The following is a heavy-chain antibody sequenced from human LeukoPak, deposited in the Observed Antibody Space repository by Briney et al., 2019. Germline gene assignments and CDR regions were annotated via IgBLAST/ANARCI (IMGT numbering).Heavy chain of an antibody. Sequence: SETLSLTCTVSGGFMSSYYWTWIRLPPGKGLEWIGAIHYTGSTSYNPSLKSRVTISVDTSKNQFSVTLTWVTAAYKAVYFCAREALGSGYLDYWGQGTLVTVPS. V-gene: IGHV4-59*01. CDR3: AREALGSGYLDY. CDR2: IHYTGST. D-gene: IGHD1-1*01. J-gene: IGHJ4*02. CDR1: GGFMSSYY.